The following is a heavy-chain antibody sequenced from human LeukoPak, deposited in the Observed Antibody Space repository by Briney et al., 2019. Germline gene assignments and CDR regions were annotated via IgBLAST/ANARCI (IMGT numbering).Heavy chain of an antibody. V-gene: IGHV1-69*04. J-gene: IGHJ4*02. CDR2: IIPILGIA. D-gene: IGHD3-22*01. CDR3: ARGGGIVVVYYFGY. Sequence: SVKVSCKASGYTFTGYYVHWVRQAPGQGLEWMGRIIPILGIANYAQKFQGRVTITADKSTSTAYMELSSLRSEDTAVYYCARGGGIVVVYYFGYWGQGTLVTVSS. CDR1: GYTFTGYY.